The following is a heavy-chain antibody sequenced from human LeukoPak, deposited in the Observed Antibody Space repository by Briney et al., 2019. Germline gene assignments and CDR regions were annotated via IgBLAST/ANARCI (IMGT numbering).Heavy chain of an antibody. V-gene: IGHV3-48*02. CDR3: ARDGYPGGDY. J-gene: IGHJ4*02. D-gene: IGHD3-22*01. CDR1: GFTFSSYG. Sequence: SGGSLRLSCAASGFTFSSYGMHWVRQAPGKGPEWVSYISDTGHAIYYADSVKGRFIISRDNARNSLYLQMNSLRDEDTAVYYCARDGYPGGDYWGQGTLVTVSS. CDR2: ISDTGHAI.